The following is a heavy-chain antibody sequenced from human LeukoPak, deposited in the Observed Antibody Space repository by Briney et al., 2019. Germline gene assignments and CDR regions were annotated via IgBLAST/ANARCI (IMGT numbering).Heavy chain of an antibody. CDR2: VYSGGST. Sequence: PGGSLRLSCAASAFTISDNYISWVRQAPGKGLEWVAVVYSGGSTYYADSVKGRFTISRHNFKNTLYLQMNSLRPEDTAVYYCARHLPPGVLKYYYGMDVWGQGTTVTVSS. CDR1: AFTISDNY. V-gene: IGHV3-53*04. CDR3: ARHLPPGVLKYYYGMDV. D-gene: IGHD3-16*01. J-gene: IGHJ6*02.